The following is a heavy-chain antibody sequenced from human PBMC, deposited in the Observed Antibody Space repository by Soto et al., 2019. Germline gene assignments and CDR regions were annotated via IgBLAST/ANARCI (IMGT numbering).Heavy chain of an antibody. CDR3: AKVSSSWYAGFFDL. J-gene: IGHJ4*02. V-gene: IGHV1-69*02. CDR2: IIPILGIA. D-gene: IGHD6-13*01. Sequence: SVKVSCKASGGTFSSYTISWVRQAPGQGLEWMGRIIPILGIANYAQKFQGRVTITADKSMNTLYLQMKTLRAEDTAVYYCAKVSSSWYAGFFDLWGQGTLVTVSS. CDR1: GGTFSSYT.